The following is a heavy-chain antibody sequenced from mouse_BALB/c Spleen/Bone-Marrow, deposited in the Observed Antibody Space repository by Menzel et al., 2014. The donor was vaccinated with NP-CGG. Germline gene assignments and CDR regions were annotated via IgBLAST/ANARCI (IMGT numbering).Heavy chain of an antibody. D-gene: IGHD2-4*01. CDR2: INPYNDGT. CDR3: AREEGLRREDYYRMDY. CDR1: GYTFTGYV. Sequence: VQLKQSGPERVKPGASVKMSCKASGYTFTGYVMHWVKQKPGQGLEWIGYINPYNDGTKYNEKFNGKATLTSDKSSSTAYMQHSSLTSEDSAVYDCAREEGLRREDYYRMDYWGQGTSVTVSS. V-gene: IGHV1-14*01. J-gene: IGHJ4*01.